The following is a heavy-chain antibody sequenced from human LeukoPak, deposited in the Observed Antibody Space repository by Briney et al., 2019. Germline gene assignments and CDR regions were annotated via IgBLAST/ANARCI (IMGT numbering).Heavy chain of an antibody. CDR1: GYTFTIYY. D-gene: IGHD5-18*01. J-gene: IGHJ4*02. CDR3: ARVLGAHRYGSIDH. CDR2: INPSSGRT. Sequence: ASVNVSCTASGYTFTIYYMHWVRIAPGPGLEWMWIINPSSGRTSDAQKFQGRVTMTRDTSTSTVYMELSSLRSEDTAIYYCARVLGAHRYGSIDHWGQGTLVTVSS. V-gene: IGHV1-46*01.